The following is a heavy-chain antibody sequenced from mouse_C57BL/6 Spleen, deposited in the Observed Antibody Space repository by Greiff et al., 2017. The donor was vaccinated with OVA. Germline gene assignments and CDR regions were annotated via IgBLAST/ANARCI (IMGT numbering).Heavy chain of an antibody. Sequence: EVKLLESGGGLVKPGGSLKLSCAASGFTFSSYAMSWVRQTPEKRLEWVATISDGGSYTYYPDNVKGRFTISSDNAKTNLYLQMSHLKSDDTAMYYFALDLDYSCSSPPSYAMDYWGQGTSVTVSS. CDR2: ISDGGSYT. CDR1: GFTFSSYA. V-gene: IGHV5-4*03. D-gene: IGHD1-1*01. J-gene: IGHJ4*01. CDR3: ALDLDYSCSSPPSYAMDY.